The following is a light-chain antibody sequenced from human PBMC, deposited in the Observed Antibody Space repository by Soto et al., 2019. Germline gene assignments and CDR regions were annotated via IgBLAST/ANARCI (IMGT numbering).Light chain of an antibody. CDR2: GTS. CDR1: QSVSSN. Sequence: EIVMTQSPATLSVSPGERATLSCRASQSVSSNLAWYQQKPGQAPRLLIYGTSSRATGVPARFSGSGSGTVFTLSMISLQSEDFAVYYCQQYTSWPAFTFGLGTKVDIK. V-gene: IGKV3-15*01. J-gene: IGKJ3*01. CDR3: QQYTSWPAFT.